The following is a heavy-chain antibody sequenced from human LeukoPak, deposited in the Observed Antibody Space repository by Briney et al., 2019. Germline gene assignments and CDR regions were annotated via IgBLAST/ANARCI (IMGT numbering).Heavy chain of an antibody. V-gene: IGHV4-30-2*01. J-gene: IGHJ4*02. D-gene: IGHD3-22*01. CDR1: GGSISSGGYY. CDR2: IYHSGST. Sequence: SETLSLTCTVSGGSISSGGYYWSWIRQPPGKGLEWIGYIYHSGSTYYNPSLKSRVTISVDRSKNQFSLKLSSVTAADTAVYYCARDYDSSGYYYFWGQGTLVTVSS. CDR3: ARDYDSSGYYYF.